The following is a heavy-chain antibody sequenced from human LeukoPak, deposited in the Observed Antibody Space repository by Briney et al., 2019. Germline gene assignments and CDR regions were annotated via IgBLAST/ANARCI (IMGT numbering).Heavy chain of an antibody. CDR2: ISGSGSST. CDR1: GFTFSSDA. V-gene: IGHV3-23*01. J-gene: IGHJ4*02. Sequence: GGSLRLSCAASGFTFSSDAMSWVRQAPGKGLEWVSAISGSGSSTYHADSVQGRFTISRDNSKNTLYLQMNSLRAEDTALYYCAKDPLPSRWGQGTLVTVSS. D-gene: IGHD1-26*01. CDR3: AKDPLPSR.